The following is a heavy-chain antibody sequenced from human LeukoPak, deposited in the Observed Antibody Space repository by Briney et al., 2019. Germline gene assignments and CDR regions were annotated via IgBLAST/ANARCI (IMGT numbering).Heavy chain of an antibody. CDR2: ISGNGGST. CDR1: GFSFNSYT. CDR3: ARGVGYSTGWYYFDY. V-gene: IGHV3-64*02. D-gene: IGHD6-19*01. J-gene: IGHJ4*02. Sequence: GGSVRLSCAASGFSFNSYTIPWLRQAPEEGLEYVSAISGNGGSTYYADSVKGRFTISRDNSKNTLYLQMGSLRAEDMGVYYCARGVGYSTGWYYFDYWGQGTLVPVSS.